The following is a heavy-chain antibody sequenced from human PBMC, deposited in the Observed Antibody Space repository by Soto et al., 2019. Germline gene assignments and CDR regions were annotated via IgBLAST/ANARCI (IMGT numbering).Heavy chain of an antibody. V-gene: IGHV3-72*01. D-gene: IGHD1-26*01. J-gene: IGHJ5*02. CDR2: TRNKANSYTT. CDR1: GFTFSDHY. Sequence: GGSRRLSCAASGFTFSDHYMDWVRQAPGKGLEWVGRTRNKANSYTTEYAAAVKGRFTISRDDSKNSLYLQMNSLKTEDTAVYYCVGVGVPSRSWFDPWGQGTLVTVSS. CDR3: VGVGVPSRSWFDP.